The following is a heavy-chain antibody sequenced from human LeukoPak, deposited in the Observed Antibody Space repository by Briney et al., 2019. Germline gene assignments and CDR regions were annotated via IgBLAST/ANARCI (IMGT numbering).Heavy chain of an antibody. V-gene: IGHV3-48*01. CDR3: ARGSSGYYFYFDY. J-gene: IGHJ4*02. Sequence: TGGSLRLSCAASGFTFSSYGMHWVRQAPGKGLEWLSYVSDSSGPSTISYAASVKGRFTISRDNAKNSLYLQMNSLGAEDTAVYYCARGSSGYYFYFDYWGQGALVPVSS. CDR2: VSDSSGPSTI. D-gene: IGHD3-22*01. CDR1: GFTFSSYG.